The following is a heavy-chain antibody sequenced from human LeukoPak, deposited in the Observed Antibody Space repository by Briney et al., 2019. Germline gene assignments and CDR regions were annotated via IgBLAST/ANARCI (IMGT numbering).Heavy chain of an antibody. Sequence: PGGSLRLSCAASGFTFSSYSMNWVRQAPGKGLEWVSSISSSSSYIYYADSVKGRFTISRDNAKNSLYLQMNSLRAEDTAVYYCARDNEQWLVGGEATYYFDYWGQGTLVTVSS. CDR3: ARDNEQWLVGGEATYYFDY. D-gene: IGHD6-19*01. CDR1: GFTFSSYS. V-gene: IGHV3-21*01. J-gene: IGHJ4*02. CDR2: ISSSSSYI.